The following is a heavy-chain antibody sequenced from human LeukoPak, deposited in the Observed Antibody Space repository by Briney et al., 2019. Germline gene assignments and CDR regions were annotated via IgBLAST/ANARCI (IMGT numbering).Heavy chain of an antibody. Sequence: PSETLSLTCAVYGGSFSGYYWSWIRQPPGKGLEWIGEINHSGSTNYNPSLKSRVTISVDTSKNQFSLKLSSVTAADTAVYYCARHTTKYYYDSSGYYFPHGHFDYWGQGTLVTVSS. V-gene: IGHV4-34*01. CDR3: ARHTTKYYYDSSGYYFPHGHFDY. CDR2: INHSGST. CDR1: GGSFSGYY. D-gene: IGHD3-22*01. J-gene: IGHJ4*02.